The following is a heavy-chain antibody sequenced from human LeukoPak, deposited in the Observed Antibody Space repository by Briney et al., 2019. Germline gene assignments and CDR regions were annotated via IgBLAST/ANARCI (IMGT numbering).Heavy chain of an antibody. CDR1: GYTFTRYG. J-gene: IGHJ4*02. CDR3: ARDHSNWNYTPDF. V-gene: IGHV1-18*01. Sequence: ASVKVSCKASGYTFTRYGISWVRQAPGQGLQWLGWISASNGNTNYAQKFRDRVTMSTDTSTGTAYLDVRSLTSDDTAVYYCARDHSNWNYTPDFWGQGTLVIVSS. D-gene: IGHD1-7*01. CDR2: ISASNGNT.